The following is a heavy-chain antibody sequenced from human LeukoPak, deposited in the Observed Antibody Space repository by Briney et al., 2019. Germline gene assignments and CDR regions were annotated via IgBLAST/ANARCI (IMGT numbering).Heavy chain of an antibody. CDR2: MNPNSGNT. J-gene: IGHJ5*02. V-gene: IGHV1-8*01. Sequence: ASVKVSCKASGYTFTSYDINWVRQATGQGLEWMGWMNPNSGNTGYAQKFQGRVTMTRNTSISTAYMELSSLRSEDTAVYYCARCRLRYCGPGSRTNNWFDPWGQGTLVTVSS. D-gene: IGHD3-10*01. CDR3: ARCRLRYCGPGSRTNNWFDP. CDR1: GYTFTSYD.